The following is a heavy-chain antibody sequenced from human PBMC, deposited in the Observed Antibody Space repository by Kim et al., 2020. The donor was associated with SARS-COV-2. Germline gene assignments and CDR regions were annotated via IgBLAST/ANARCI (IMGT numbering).Heavy chain of an antibody. V-gene: IGHV3-30*03. Sequence: GGSLRLSCAASGFTFRTSGMHWVRQATGKGLEWVAVITYDGTNKYYADSVKGRFTVSRDNSKNTLYLQVNSLKPEDTAVYYCARGSSGWLRDYFDFWGQG. CDR3: ARGSSGWLRDYFDF. CDR1: GFTFRTSG. D-gene: IGHD6-19*01. J-gene: IGHJ4*02. CDR2: ITYDGTNK.